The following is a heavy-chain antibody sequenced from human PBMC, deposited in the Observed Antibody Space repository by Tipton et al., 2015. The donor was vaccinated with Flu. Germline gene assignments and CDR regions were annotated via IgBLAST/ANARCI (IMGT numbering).Heavy chain of an antibody. CDR2: INSHGSTA. CDR1: GFTFSSYW. Sequence: GSLRLSCAASGFTFSSYWMHWVRQAPGKGLVWVSRINSHGSTATYADSVKGRFTVSRDNAKNTLYLQMNSLRAEDTAVYYCARAAGGGEAYWGQGTLVTVSS. D-gene: IGHD2-21*01. V-gene: IGHV3-74*01. CDR3: ARAAGGGEAY. J-gene: IGHJ4*02.